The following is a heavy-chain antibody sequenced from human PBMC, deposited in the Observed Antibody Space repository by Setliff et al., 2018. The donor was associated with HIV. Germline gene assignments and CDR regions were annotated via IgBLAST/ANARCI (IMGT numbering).Heavy chain of an antibody. D-gene: IGHD1-7*01. V-gene: IGHV3-13*01. Sequence: HPGGSLRLSCAASGFTFITYDIQWVRQAPPNGLEWVSTVWSADYYMDVWGKGTTVTVTKDTSKDQVFLTMTNMDPVDAATYYCAHTWYNWNYGPDGFDIWGQGTMVTVSS. J-gene: IGHJ3*02. CDR3: AHTWYNWNYGPDGFDI. CDR2: VWSADYY. CDR1: GFTFITYD.